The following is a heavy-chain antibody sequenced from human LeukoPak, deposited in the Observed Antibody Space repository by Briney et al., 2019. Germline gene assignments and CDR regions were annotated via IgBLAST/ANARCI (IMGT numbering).Heavy chain of an antibody. Sequence: GGSLRLSCAASGFTFSTYSMNWVRQAPGKGLEWLSSISSSGTKIYYADSVKGRFTISRDNARNSLYLRMNSLRAEDTAVYYCARERSLGLRGVFDIWGQATMVTVSS. V-gene: IGHV3-21*01. CDR2: ISSSGTKI. J-gene: IGHJ3*02. CDR3: ARERSLGLRGVFDI. D-gene: IGHD3-16*01. CDR1: GFTFSTYS.